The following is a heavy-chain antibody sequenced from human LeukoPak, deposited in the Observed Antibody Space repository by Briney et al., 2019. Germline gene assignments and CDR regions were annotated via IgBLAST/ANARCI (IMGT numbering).Heavy chain of an antibody. Sequence: SEALSLTCTVSGGSISSYYWSWIRQPPGKGLEWIGYIYYSGSTNYNASLKSRVTISVDTSKNQFSLKLSSVTAADTAVYYCARWVTYYYDSSGYWAFDYWGQGTLVTVSS. V-gene: IGHV4-59*08. J-gene: IGHJ4*02. CDR1: GGSISSYY. D-gene: IGHD3-22*01. CDR3: ARWVTYYYDSSGYWAFDY. CDR2: IYYSGST.